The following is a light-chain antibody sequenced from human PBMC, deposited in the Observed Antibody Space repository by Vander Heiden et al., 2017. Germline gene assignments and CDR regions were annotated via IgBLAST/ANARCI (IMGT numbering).Light chain of an antibody. CDR3: QQDGSSPVT. J-gene: IGKJ1*01. V-gene: IGKV3-20*01. Sequence: TAFTQSPATLSLFPGERATLSCRASQSVRSSYLAWYQQKPGQAPRLLIYGASSRATGIPDRISGSGSGTDFTLTISRLEPEDFAVYYCQQDGSSPVTFGQGTKVEIK. CDR2: GAS. CDR1: QSVRSSY.